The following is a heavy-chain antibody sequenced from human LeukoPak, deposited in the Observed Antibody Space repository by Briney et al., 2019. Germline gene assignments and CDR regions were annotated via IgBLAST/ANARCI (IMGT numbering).Heavy chain of an antibody. CDR2: ISFDGAVT. CDR3: ASLGLISLNMDV. J-gene: IGHJ6*03. V-gene: IGHV3-23*01. D-gene: IGHD3-10*01. Sequence: GGSLRLSCAASGFTFRTYAMSWVRQAPGKGLEWVSAISFDGAVTFYADSMKGRFTISRDNFKNRLYLQMNSLRAEDTAVYYCASLGLISLNMDVWGEGTTVTVSS. CDR1: GFTFRTYA.